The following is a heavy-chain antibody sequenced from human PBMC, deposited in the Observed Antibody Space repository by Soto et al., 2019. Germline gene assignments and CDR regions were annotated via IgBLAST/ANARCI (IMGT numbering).Heavy chain of an antibody. CDR3: ASIMATAAGNYYYYGMDV. Sequence: QVQLQQWGAGLLKPSETLSLTCAVYGGSFSGYYWSWIRQPPGKGLEWIGEINHSGSTNYNPSLKSRVTISVDTSKNQFSLKQSSVTAADTAVYYCASIMATAAGNYYYYGMDVWGQGTTVTVSS. V-gene: IGHV4-34*01. CDR1: GGSFSGYY. CDR2: INHSGST. J-gene: IGHJ6*02. D-gene: IGHD6-13*01.